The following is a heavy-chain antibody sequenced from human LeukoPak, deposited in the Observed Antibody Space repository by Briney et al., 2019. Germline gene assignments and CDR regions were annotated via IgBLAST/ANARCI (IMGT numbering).Heavy chain of an antibody. Sequence: SETLSLTCTVSGGSISSSSYYWGWIRQPPGKGLEWIGTIYYSGSTYYNPSLKSRVTISVDTSKNQFSLKLSSVAATDTAVYYCARPSTYYYDSSGHGAFDIWGQGTMVTVSS. J-gene: IGHJ3*02. D-gene: IGHD3-22*01. CDR1: GGSISSSSYY. CDR3: ARPSTYYYDSSGHGAFDI. V-gene: IGHV4-39*01. CDR2: IYYSGST.